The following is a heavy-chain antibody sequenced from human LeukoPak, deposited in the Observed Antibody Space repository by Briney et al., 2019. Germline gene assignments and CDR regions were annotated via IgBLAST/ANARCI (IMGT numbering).Heavy chain of an antibody. Sequence: AGGSLRLSCAASGFTFSSYSMNWVRQAPGKGLEWVPSISSSSSYIYYADSVKGRFTISRDNAKNSLYLQMNSLRAEDTAVYYCARAPPGWYTATTGNFDYWGQGTLVTVSS. CDR1: GFTFSSYS. CDR3: ARAPPGWYTATTGNFDY. D-gene: IGHD6-19*01. V-gene: IGHV3-21*04. J-gene: IGHJ4*02. CDR2: ISSSSSYI.